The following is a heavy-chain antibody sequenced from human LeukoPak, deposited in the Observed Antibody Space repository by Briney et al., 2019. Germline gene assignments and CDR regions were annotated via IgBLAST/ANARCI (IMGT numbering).Heavy chain of an antibody. CDR1: GFTLSSYA. V-gene: IGHV3-30*04. Sequence: PGRSLRLSCAASGFTLSSYAMHWVRQAPGKGLEWVAVISYDGSNKYYADSVKGRFTISRDNSKNTLYLQMNSLRAEDTAVYYCARDYYGMDVWGKGTTVTVSS. CDR2: ISYDGSNK. J-gene: IGHJ6*04. CDR3: ARDYYGMDV.